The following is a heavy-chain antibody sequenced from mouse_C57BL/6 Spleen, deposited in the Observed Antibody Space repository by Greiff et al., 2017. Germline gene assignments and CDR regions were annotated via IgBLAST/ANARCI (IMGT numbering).Heavy chain of an antibody. CDR2: IDPSDSYT. Sequence: VKLQQPGAELVMPGASVKLSCKASGYTFTSYWMHWVKQRPGQGLEWIGEIDPSDSYTNYNQKFKGKSTLTVDKSSSTAYMQLSSLTSEDSAVYYCARRVYGSSLYYAMDYWGQGTSVTVSS. V-gene: IGHV1-69*01. CDR1: GYTFTSYW. CDR3: ARRVYGSSLYYAMDY. D-gene: IGHD1-1*01. J-gene: IGHJ4*01.